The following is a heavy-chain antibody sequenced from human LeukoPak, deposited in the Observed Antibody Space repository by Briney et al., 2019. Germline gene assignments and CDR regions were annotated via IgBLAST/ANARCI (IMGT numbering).Heavy chain of an antibody. D-gene: IGHD2-15*01. CDR2: ISGSGGST. V-gene: IGHV3-23*01. J-gene: IGHJ4*02. Sequence: PGGSLRLSCAASGFTFSSYAMSWVRQAPGKGLEWVSAISGSGGSTYYADSVKGRFTISRDNSKSTLYLQMNSLRSDDTAVYYCAVVVVAATLFFDYWGQGTLVTVSS. CDR3: AVVVVAATLFFDY. CDR1: GFTFSSYA.